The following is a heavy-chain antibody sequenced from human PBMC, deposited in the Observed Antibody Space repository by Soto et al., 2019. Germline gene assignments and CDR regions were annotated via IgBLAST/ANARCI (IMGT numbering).Heavy chain of an antibody. CDR3: VHGVYGSGADFFDY. CDR2: ISDAGDES. J-gene: IGHJ4*02. Sequence: EVQLLESGGGLVQPGGSLRLSCAASGFTFIKFAMSWVRQAPGKGLEWVSTISDAGDESFYADSVKGRFTISRDSSKSTLSLQMNSLRDDDTAVYFCVHGVYGSGADFFDYWGQGTPFTVSS. V-gene: IGHV3-23*01. D-gene: IGHD3-10*01. CDR1: GFTFIKFA.